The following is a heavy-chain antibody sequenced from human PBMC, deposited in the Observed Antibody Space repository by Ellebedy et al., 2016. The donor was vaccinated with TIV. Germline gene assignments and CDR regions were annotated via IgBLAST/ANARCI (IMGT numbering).Heavy chain of an antibody. V-gene: IGHV3-7*01. Sequence: GESLKISCAASGIAFETHWMTWVRKAPGKGLEWVGNIKTDGTEKYYVDSVKGRFIISRDNAKNSLYLQMNSLRAEDTALYYCATAPTTGGGSWGQGTLVTVSS. CDR1: GIAFETHW. CDR3: ATAPTTGGGS. CDR2: IKTDGTEK. D-gene: IGHD1-14*01. J-gene: IGHJ5*02.